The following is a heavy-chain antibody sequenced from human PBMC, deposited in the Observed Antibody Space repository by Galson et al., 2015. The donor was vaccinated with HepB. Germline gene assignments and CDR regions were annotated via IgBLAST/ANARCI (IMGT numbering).Heavy chain of an antibody. CDR3: ERSSSRAGVAAAGRSHWFDP. CDR2: ISGYNGNA. D-gene: IGHD6-13*01. J-gene: IGHJ5*02. CDR1: GYTFTSYG. Sequence: SVKVSCKASGYTFTSYGISWVRQAPGQGLEWMGWISGYNGNATYAQKLQGRVTMTTDTSTSTAYMELRSLRSDDTAVYYCERSSSRAGVAAAGRSHWFDPWGQGTLVTVSS. V-gene: IGHV1-18*01.